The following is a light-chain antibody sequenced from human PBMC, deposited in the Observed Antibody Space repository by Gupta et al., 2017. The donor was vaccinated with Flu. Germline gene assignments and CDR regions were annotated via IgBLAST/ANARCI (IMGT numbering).Light chain of an antibody. CDR2: KAS. V-gene: IGKV1-5*03. J-gene: IGKJ1*01. CDR3: QQYNSYPWT. CDR1: QSISSW. Sequence: PSTLSASVGYRVTITGRASQSISSWLAWYQQKPGKAPKLLIYKASSLESGVPSRFSGSGSRTEFTLTISSLQPDDFATYYCQQYNSYPWTFGQGTKVEIK.